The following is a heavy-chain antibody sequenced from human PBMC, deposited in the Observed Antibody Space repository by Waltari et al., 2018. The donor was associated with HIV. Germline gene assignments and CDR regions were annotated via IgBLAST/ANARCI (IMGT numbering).Heavy chain of an antibody. Sequence: QAQLAQSGGRVVQPGTSLRLSCEAYGFTPYAMPWVRQAPGKGLEWVAFISYDGSYKYYTESLKGRFTISRDNSEKLVFLQMDSLSPEDTAVYYCAKIGTIFGWWKYYFDSWGQGTLVTVSS. CDR3: AKIGTIFGWWKYYFDS. CDR2: ISYDGSYK. CDR1: GFTPYA. V-gene: IGHV3-30*04. J-gene: IGHJ4*02. D-gene: IGHD3-9*01.